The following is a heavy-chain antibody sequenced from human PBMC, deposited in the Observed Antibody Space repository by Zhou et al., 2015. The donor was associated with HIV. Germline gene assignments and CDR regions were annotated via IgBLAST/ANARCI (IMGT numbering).Heavy chain of an antibody. J-gene: IGHJ4*02. V-gene: IGHV1-69*12. D-gene: IGHD2-2*01. CDR1: GGTFSSYA. CDR3: AVFDCSSTSCHWPYFDY. Sequence: QVQLVQSGAEVKKPGSSVKVSCKASGGTFSSYAISWVRQAPGQGLEWMGGIIPIFGTANYAQKFQGRVTITADESTSTAYMELSSLRSEDTAVYYCAVFDCSSTSCHWPYFDYWGQGTLVTVSS. CDR2: IIPIFGTA.